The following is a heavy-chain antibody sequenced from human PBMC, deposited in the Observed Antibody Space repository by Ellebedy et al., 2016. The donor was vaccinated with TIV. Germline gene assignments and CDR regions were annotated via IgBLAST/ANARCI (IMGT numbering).Heavy chain of an antibody. D-gene: IGHD6-6*01. V-gene: IGHV4-34*08. J-gene: IGHJ6*01. CDR1: GFTFSNAW. CDR3: AVRSSYFYGLDV. Sequence: ESLKISXAASGFTFSNAWMSWVGQAPGKGLEWIGEVSHSGTTNYNPSLKSRVTMSVDSSKRQVSLKLSSVTAADTGLYYCAVRSSYFYGLDVWGQGTTVAVSS. CDR2: VSHSGTT.